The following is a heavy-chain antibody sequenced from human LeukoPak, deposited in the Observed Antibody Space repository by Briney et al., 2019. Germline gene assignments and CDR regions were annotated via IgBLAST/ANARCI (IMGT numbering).Heavy chain of an antibody. CDR1: GGSISSYY. V-gene: IGHV4-59*01. D-gene: IGHD6-19*01. CDR2: IYYSGST. Sequence: SETLSLTCTVSGGSISSYYWSWIRQPPGKGLEWIGYIYYSGSTNYNPSLKSRVTISVDTSKNQFSLKLSSVTAADTAVYYCARAYSSGWYMFDSWGQGTLVTVSS. J-gene: IGHJ4*02. CDR3: ARAYSSGWYMFDS.